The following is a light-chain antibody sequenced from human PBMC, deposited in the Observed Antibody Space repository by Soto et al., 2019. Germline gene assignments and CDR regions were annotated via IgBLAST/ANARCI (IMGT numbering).Light chain of an antibody. J-gene: IGLJ1*01. Sequence: QSVLTQPPSTSGTPGQRVAISCSGTSSNIGSHTVNWYQQLPGTAPKLLIYGDDQRPSGVPDRFSGSKSGTSASLAISGLQPEDEVDYYCAAWDDSLNGPVFGTGTKLTVL. V-gene: IGLV1-44*01. CDR3: AAWDDSLNGPV. CDR1: SSNIGSHT. CDR2: GDD.